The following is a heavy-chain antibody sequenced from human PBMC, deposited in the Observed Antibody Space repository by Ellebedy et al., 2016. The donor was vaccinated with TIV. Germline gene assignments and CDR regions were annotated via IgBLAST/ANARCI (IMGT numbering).Heavy chain of an antibody. D-gene: IGHD5-18*01. Sequence: ASVKVSCKVSGYTLTELSMHWVRQAPGKGLEWMGGFDPEDGETIYAQKFQGRVTMTTDTSTSTAYMELRSLRSDDTAVYYCARDQSAMFNYWGQGTLVTVSS. CDR3: ARDQSAMFNY. CDR1: GYTLTELS. J-gene: IGHJ4*02. CDR2: FDPEDGET. V-gene: IGHV1-24*01.